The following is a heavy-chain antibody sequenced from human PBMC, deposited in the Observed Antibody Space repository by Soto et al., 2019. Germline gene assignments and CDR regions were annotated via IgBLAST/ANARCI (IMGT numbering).Heavy chain of an antibody. J-gene: IGHJ4*02. Sequence: EVQLLESGGDLIQPGGSLRLSCAASGFTFSSYAMSWVRQAPGKGLGWVSAISSSGGSTFYADSVKGRFTISRDNSRSTLYLQMNSLRAEDTAIYYCAKYQPMTQPRPYFDYWGQGTLVTVSS. CDR3: AKYQPMTQPRPYFDY. CDR2: ISSSGGST. CDR1: GFTFSSYA. V-gene: IGHV3-23*01. D-gene: IGHD3-22*01.